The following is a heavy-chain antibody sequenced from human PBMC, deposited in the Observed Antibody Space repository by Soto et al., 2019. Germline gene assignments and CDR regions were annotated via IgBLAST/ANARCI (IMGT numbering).Heavy chain of an antibody. V-gene: IGHV5-51*01. CDR2: VYPDDSRT. CDR1: GYSFNAYW. CDR3: VRPKYGASLPVAQH. D-gene: IGHD2-15*01. Sequence: GESLKISCKGFGYSFNAYWIAWVRQMPGKGLELIGVVYPDDSRTTYSPSFQGHVTISADKSISTAYLQWRTLKASDTAMYYCVRPKYGASLPVAQHWRQGTLVTVSS. J-gene: IGHJ1*01.